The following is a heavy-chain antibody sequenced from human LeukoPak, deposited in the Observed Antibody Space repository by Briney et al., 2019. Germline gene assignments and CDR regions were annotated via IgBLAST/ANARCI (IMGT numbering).Heavy chain of an antibody. CDR3: ARRWATAIAL. D-gene: IGHD2-21*02. CDR2: IYYNGNT. J-gene: IGHJ4*02. Sequence: SETLSLTCTVSGGSISSSTYYWGWIRQPPGKGLEWIASIYYNGNTYYNPSLESRVTISADTSKNQFSLRLSSVTAADTAVYYCARRWATAIALWGQGTLVTVSS. CDR1: GGSISSSTYY. V-gene: IGHV4-39*01.